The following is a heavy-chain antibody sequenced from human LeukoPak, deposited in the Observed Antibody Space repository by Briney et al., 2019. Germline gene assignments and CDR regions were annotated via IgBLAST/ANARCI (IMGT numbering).Heavy chain of an antibody. CDR2: IYYNGST. D-gene: IGHD3-3*01. V-gene: IGHV4-31*03. CDR1: GGSISSSGYY. Sequence: PSQTLSLTCTVSGGSISSSGYYWSWIRQHPGKGLEWIGNIYYNGSTYYNPSLKSRLSISLGTSKNQFSLKLSSVTAADTAVYYCARDRHITVFGVVPHRWFDPWGQGALVTVSS. CDR3: ARDRHITVFGVVPHRWFDP. J-gene: IGHJ5*02.